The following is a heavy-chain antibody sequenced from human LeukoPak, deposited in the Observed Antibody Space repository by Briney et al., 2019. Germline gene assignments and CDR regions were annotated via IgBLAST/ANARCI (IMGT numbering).Heavy chain of an antibody. CDR2: IRSDGSSK. Sequence: GGSLRLSCAASGFSFSNYSMNWVRQAPGKGLEWVALIRSDGSSKNYADSVKGRFTISRDASKNTVYLQMNSLRAEDTAVYSCAKWSGDYPSYYLDYWGQGTLVTVSS. D-gene: IGHD4-17*01. CDR3: AKWSGDYPSYYLDY. V-gene: IGHV3-30*02. CDR1: GFSFSNYS. J-gene: IGHJ4*02.